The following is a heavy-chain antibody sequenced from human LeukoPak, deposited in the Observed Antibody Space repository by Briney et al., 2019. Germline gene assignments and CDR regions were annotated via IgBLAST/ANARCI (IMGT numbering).Heavy chain of an antibody. D-gene: IGHD4/OR15-4a*01. V-gene: IGHV4-34*01. CDR2: INHSGST. J-gene: IGHJ6*03. CDR1: GGSFSGYY. CDR3: ARMVLRYYYYYMDV. Sequence: PSETLSLTCAVYGGSFSGYYWSWIRQPPGKGLEWIGEINHSGSTNYNPSLKSRVTISVDTSKNQFSLKLSSVTAADTAVYYCARMVLRYYYYYMDVWGKGTTVTVSS.